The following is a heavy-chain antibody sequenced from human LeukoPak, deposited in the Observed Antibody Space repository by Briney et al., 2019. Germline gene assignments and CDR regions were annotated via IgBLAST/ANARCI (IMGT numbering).Heavy chain of an antibody. J-gene: IGHJ5*02. CDR1: GFTFSSYA. CDR2: ISGSGGST. D-gene: IGHD1-26*01. V-gene: IGHV3-23*01. CDR3: AKQPGGGSYPRWFDP. Sequence: PGGSLRLSCAASGFTFSSYAMSWVRQAPGKGLEWVSAISGSGGSTYYADSVKGRFTISRDNSKNTLYLQMNSLRAEDTAVYYCAKQPGGGSYPRWFDPWGQGTLVTVSS.